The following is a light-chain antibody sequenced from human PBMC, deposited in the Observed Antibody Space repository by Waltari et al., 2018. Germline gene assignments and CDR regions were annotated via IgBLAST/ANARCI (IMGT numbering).Light chain of an antibody. V-gene: IGLV2-14*03. CDR2: DVT. CDR3: TSFSTISTSL. Sequence: WDQNQSGKAPKRSVYDVTGRPSGVSNRFSGSKSGNTASLTISGLQADDEADYYCTSFSTISTSLFGGGTKVTVL. J-gene: IGLJ3*02.